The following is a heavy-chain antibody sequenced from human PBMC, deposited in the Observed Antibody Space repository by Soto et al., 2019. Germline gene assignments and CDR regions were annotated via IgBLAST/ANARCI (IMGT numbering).Heavy chain of an antibody. CDR2: ISSSSSTI. V-gene: IGHV3-48*02. D-gene: IGHD2-15*01. CDR3: ARNGAYDYCSGGSCYSGYYYYYGMDV. CDR1: GFTFSSYS. J-gene: IGHJ6*02. Sequence: EVQLVESGGGLVQPGGSLRLSCAASGFTFSSYSMNWVRQAPGKGLEWVSYISSSSSTIYYADSVKGRFTISRDNAKNSLYLQMNSLRDEDTAVYYCARNGAYDYCSGGSCYSGYYYYYGMDVWGQGTTVTVSS.